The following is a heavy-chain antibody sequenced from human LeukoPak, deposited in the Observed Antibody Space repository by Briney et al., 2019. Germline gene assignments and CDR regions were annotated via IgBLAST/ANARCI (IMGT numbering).Heavy chain of an antibody. CDR2: INHSGTT. CDR3: ASHYSSGSYRYTGSFDS. V-gene: IGHV4-34*01. CDR1: GGSFSDYY. J-gene: IGHJ4*02. Sequence: SETLSLPCAVYGGSFSDYYWSWIRQPPGKGREWIGEINHSGTTNYRPSLKSRVSISVDTSKNQFSLKLNSVTAADAAMYDCASHYSSGSYRYTGSFDSWGQGMLVNVSS. D-gene: IGHD3-16*02.